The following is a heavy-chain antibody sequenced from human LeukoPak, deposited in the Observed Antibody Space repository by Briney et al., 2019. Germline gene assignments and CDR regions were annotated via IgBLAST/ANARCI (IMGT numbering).Heavy chain of an antibody. J-gene: IGHJ4*02. Sequence: SVKVSCKASGGTFSSYALSWVRQAPGQGLEWMGRIIPILGIANYAQKFQGRVTITADKSTSTAYMELSSLRSEDTAVYYCARERGLKKGYYEILTGYDYWGQGTLVTVSS. CDR2: IIPILGIA. V-gene: IGHV1-69*04. CDR3: ARERGLKKGYYEILTGYDY. CDR1: GGTFSSYA. D-gene: IGHD3-9*01.